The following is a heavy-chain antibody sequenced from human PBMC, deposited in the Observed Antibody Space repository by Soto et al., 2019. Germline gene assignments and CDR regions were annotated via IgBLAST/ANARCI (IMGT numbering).Heavy chain of an antibody. CDR2: ISYDGSNE. CDR1: AFTFISYG. V-gene: IGHV3-30*18. CDR3: AKEDNYDSSGYFDY. Sequence: LRLSSSASAFTFISYGMHWVRQSPGKGLEWVAVISYDGSNEYYADSVKGRFTISRDNSKNTLYLQMNSLRAEDTAVYYCAKEDNYDSSGYFDYWGQGTLVTVSS. D-gene: IGHD3-22*01. J-gene: IGHJ4*02.